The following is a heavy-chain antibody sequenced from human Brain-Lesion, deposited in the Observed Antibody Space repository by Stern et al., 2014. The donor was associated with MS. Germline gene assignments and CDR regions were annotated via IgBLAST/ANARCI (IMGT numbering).Heavy chain of an antibody. CDR2: ISSSSTHI. J-gene: IGHJ4*02. Sequence: EVQLEESGGGLVKPGGSLRLSCAAPGFTFYGYSMSWVRQAPGKGLERVSSISSSSTHIFYADSVKGRFTISRDNAKNSLYLHMNSLRAEDTAVYYCARGRYGDYDVDYWGQGTLVTVSS. V-gene: IGHV3-21*01. D-gene: IGHD4-17*01. CDR1: GFTFYGYS. CDR3: ARGRYGDYDVDY.